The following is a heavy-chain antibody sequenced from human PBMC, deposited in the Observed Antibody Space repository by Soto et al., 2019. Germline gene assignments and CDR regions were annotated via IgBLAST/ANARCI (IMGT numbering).Heavy chain of an antibody. V-gene: IGHV3-53*01. Sequence: GGSLRLSCAASGFTVSSNYMNWVRQSPGKGLEWVSVIYSGGTTYYTDSVKGRFTIFRDNSKNTLYLHMSNLRAEDTAVYYCARHTHLFGELSTWGQGTLVTVS. J-gene: IGHJ5*02. D-gene: IGHD3-10*01. CDR1: GFTVSSNY. CDR2: IYSGGTT. CDR3: ARHTHLFGELST.